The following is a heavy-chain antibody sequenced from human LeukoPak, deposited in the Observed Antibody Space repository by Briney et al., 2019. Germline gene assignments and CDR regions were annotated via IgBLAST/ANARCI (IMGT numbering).Heavy chain of an antibody. V-gene: IGHV4-59*01. CDR2: IYYSGST. D-gene: IGHD4-23*01. J-gene: IGHJ4*02. CDR1: GGSISIYY. Sequence: SEPLSLPCTVSGGSISIYYWSGIRQPPGEGREGSGYIYYSGSTNYNPSLKSRVTISVDTSKNQFSLKLSSVTAADTAVYYCATLTTVVTAYYFDHWGQGTLVTVSS. CDR3: ATLTTVVTAYYFDH.